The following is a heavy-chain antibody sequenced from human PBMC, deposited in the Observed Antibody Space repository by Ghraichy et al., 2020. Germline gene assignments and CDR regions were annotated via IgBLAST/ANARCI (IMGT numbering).Heavy chain of an antibody. Sequence: GGSLRLSCTASGFTFGDYAMSWFRQAPGKGLEWVGFIRSKAYGGTTEYAASVKGRFTISRDDSKSIAYLQMNSLKTEDTAVYYCTSGSLYGDPSDYWGQGTLVTVSS. CDR1: GFTFGDYA. CDR3: TSGSLYGDPSDY. CDR2: IRSKAYGGTT. D-gene: IGHD4-17*01. V-gene: IGHV3-49*03. J-gene: IGHJ4*02.